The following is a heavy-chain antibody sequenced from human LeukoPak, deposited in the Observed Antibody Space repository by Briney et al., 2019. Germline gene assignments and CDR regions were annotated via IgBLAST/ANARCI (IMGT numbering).Heavy chain of an antibody. Sequence: GESLKTSCKGSGYSFTTYWIDWVRQMPGKGLEWMGIIYPGDSDTRYSPSFQGQVTISADKSISTAYLQWSSLKASDTAMYYCARRRILTAPPDYWGQGTLVTVSS. V-gene: IGHV5-51*01. CDR3: ARRRILTAPPDY. CDR2: IYPGDSDT. J-gene: IGHJ4*02. CDR1: GYSFTTYW. D-gene: IGHD3-9*01.